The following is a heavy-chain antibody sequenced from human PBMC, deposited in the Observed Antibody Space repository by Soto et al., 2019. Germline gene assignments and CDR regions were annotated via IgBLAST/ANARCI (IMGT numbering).Heavy chain of an antibody. CDR1: GFTFSSYW. Sequence: EVQLVESGGGLVQPGGSLRLSCAASGFTFSSYWMSWVRQAPGKGLEWVANIKQDGSEKYYVDSVKGRFTISRDNAKNSRYLKMNSLRADDAAVYYCARDTDGFYDFWSGYSDYWGQGTLVTVSS. CDR3: ARDTDGFYDFWSGYSDY. J-gene: IGHJ4*02. D-gene: IGHD3-3*01. V-gene: IGHV3-7*01. CDR2: IKQDGSEK.